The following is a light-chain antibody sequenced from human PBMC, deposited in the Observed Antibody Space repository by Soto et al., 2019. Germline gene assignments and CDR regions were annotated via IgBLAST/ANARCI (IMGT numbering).Light chain of an antibody. CDR1: QSVHSA. CDR2: DAS. Sequence: DIVMTQSRATLSVSPGEGATLSCRASQSVHSALAWYQQRPGQTPRLLIYDASTRATGIPDRFSGSGSGTEFTLTISSLQSEDFAIYYCQQYGTWPPLTFGGGTQVEI. CDR3: QQYGTWPPLT. V-gene: IGKV3-15*01. J-gene: IGKJ4*01.